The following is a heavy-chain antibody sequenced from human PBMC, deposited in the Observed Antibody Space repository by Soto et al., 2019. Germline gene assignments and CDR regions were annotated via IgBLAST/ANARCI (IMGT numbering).Heavy chain of an antibody. D-gene: IGHD3-22*01. V-gene: IGHV1-18*01. J-gene: IGHJ6*02. CDR3: ARGGYYDSSGSRNYHYYGMYA. Sequence: QVQLVQSGTEVKKPGASVKVSCKASGYTFNSYGISWVRQAPGQGLEWMGWISPYDDNTNYAQNLQGRVTMTTDTSTRTAYMELRSLRSDDTAVYYCARGGYYDSSGSRNYHYYGMYAWGQGTTVTVS. CDR1: GYTFNSYG. CDR2: ISPYDDNT.